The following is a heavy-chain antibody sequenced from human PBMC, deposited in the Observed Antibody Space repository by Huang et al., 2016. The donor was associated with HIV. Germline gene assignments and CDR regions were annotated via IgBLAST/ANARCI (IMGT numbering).Heavy chain of an antibody. J-gene: IGHJ6*02. CDR2: IKQDESEK. CDR1: TFTFGAYW. CDR3: ATKTAAMDI. D-gene: IGHD1-7*01. V-gene: IGHV3-7*01. Sequence: VESGGRLVQPGGSIRLSCVGSTFTFGAYWMSWVRQCPGKGLEWVDNIKQDESEKYYVESVKGRVNISRDNAKKVLFLEMNNVRVEDTATYYCATKTAAMDIWGQGTTVTVS.